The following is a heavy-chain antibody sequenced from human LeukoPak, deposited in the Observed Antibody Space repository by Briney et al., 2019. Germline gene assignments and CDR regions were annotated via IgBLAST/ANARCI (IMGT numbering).Heavy chain of an antibody. CDR2: IYWDNDK. D-gene: IGHD3-3*01. V-gene: IGHV2-5*02. Sequence: KESGPTLVKPTQTLTLTCTFSGFSLTTSGVGVGWIRQAPGEALEWLSVIYWDNDKRYSPSLKTRLTITKDTSRNQVVLTMTDMDPVDTATYYCAHRLPSGSPWPFGYFDFWGQGILVTVSS. CDR1: GFSLTTSGVG. CDR3: AHRLPSGSPWPFGYFDF. J-gene: IGHJ4*02.